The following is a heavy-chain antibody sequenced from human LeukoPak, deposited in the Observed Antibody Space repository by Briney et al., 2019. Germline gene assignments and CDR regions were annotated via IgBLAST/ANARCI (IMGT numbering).Heavy chain of an antibody. CDR3: ARALLPYYDILTGYYKHPIDAFDI. CDR1: GGSISSYY. J-gene: IGHJ3*02. Sequence: SETLSLTCTVSGGSISSYYGSWIRQPAGKGLEWIGRIYTSETTNYNPSLKSRVTMSVDTSKNQFSLKLSSVTAADTAVYYCARALLPYYDILTGYYKHPIDAFDIWGQGTMVTVSS. V-gene: IGHV4-4*07. CDR2: IYTSETT. D-gene: IGHD3-9*01.